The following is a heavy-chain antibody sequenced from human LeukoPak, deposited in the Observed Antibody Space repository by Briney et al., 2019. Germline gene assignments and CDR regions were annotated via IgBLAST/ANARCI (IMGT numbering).Heavy chain of an antibody. V-gene: IGHV4-30-4*01. CDR2: IYYSGST. J-gene: IGHJ4*02. CDR1: GGSLTSGDYY. D-gene: IGHD4-17*01. CDR3: ASTFMTTVQFDY. Sequence: SQTLSLTCTVSGGSLTSGDYYWSWIRQPPGKGLEWIGYIYYSGSTYYNPSLKSRVTISVDTSKNQFSLKLSSVTAADTAVYYCASTFMTTVQFDYWGQGTLVTVSS.